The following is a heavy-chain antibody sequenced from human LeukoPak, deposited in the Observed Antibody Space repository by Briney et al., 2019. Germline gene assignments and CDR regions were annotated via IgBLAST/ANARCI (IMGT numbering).Heavy chain of an antibody. CDR1: GFTFSSYW. CDR3: ARAPEYYDFWSGYYIDY. V-gene: IGHV3-7*01. J-gene: IGHJ4*02. CDR2: IKQDGSEK. D-gene: IGHD3-3*01. Sequence: PGGSLRLSCAASGFTFSSYWMSWVRQAPGKGLEWVANIKQDGSEKYYVDSVKGRFTISRDNAKNSLYLQMNSLRAEDTAVYYCARAPEYYDFWSGYYIDYWGQGTLVTVSS.